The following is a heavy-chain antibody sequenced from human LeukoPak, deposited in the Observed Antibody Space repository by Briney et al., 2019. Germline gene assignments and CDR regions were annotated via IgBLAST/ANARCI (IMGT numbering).Heavy chain of an antibody. Sequence: GGSLRLSCAASGFTFSSYALSWVRQAPGKGLEWVSAISGSGGSTYYADSVKGRFTISRDNSKNTLYLQMNSLRAEDTAVYYCAKVGGYSYGYNWFDPWGQGTLVTVSS. V-gene: IGHV3-23*01. J-gene: IGHJ5*02. D-gene: IGHD5-18*01. CDR3: AKVGGYSYGYNWFDP. CDR2: ISGSGGST. CDR1: GFTFSSYA.